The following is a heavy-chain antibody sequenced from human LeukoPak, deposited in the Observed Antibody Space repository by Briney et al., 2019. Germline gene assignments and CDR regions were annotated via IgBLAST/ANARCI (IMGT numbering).Heavy chain of an antibody. V-gene: IGHV3-48*03. J-gene: IGHJ5*02. D-gene: IGHD3-10*01. Sequence: PGGSLRLSCAASGFTFSSYATSWVRQAPGKGLEWVSYISSSGSTIYYADSVKGRFTISRDNAKNSLYLQMNSLRAEDTAVYYCARGGPEGWFGELARNWFDPWGQGTLVTVSS. CDR2: ISSSGSTI. CDR3: ARGGPEGWFGELARNWFDP. CDR1: GFTFSSYA.